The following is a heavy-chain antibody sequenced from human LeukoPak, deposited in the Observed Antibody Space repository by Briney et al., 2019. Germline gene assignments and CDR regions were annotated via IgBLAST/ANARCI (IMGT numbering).Heavy chain of an antibody. D-gene: IGHD5-12*01. Sequence: PGRSLRLSCAASGFTFSSYAMHWVRQAPGKGLDWVAAISEGRTYYADSVKGRFTISRDNSKNTVYLQMNSLRAEDTAVYYCAKDEYSGYGSFDYWGQGTLVTVSS. CDR2: ISEGRT. CDR3: AKDEYSGYGSFDY. J-gene: IGHJ4*02. V-gene: IGHV3-23*01. CDR1: GFTFSSYA.